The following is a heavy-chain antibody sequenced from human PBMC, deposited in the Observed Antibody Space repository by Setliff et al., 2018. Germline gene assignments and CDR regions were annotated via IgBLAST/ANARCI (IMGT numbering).Heavy chain of an antibody. D-gene: IGHD5-12*01. CDR3: ARHETGYNPLYY. V-gene: IGHV5-51*01. CDR1: GYSLTRYW. J-gene: IGHJ4*02. Sequence: PGESLKISCKGSGYSLTRYWIGWVRQMPGKGLEWRGIIYTGDSETRYSPSFQGQVSISADKSISTSFLQWSSLKASDTAIYYCARHETGYNPLYYWGQGTLVTVSS. CDR2: IYTGDSET.